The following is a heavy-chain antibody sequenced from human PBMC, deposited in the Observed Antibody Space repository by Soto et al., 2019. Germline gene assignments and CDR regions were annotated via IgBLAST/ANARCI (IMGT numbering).Heavy chain of an antibody. J-gene: IGHJ6*02. CDR3: ARAPSEVHTAILYGMDV. D-gene: IGHD5-18*01. Sequence: QVQLQESGPGLVKPSQTLSLTCTVSGGSISSGGYYWSWIRQHPGKGLEWIGYIYYSGSTYYNPSLKSRVTITVDKSKNQFSLKLSSVTAADTAVYYCARAPSEVHTAILYGMDVWGQGTTVTVSS. CDR2: IYYSGST. V-gene: IGHV4-31*03. CDR1: GGSISSGGYY.